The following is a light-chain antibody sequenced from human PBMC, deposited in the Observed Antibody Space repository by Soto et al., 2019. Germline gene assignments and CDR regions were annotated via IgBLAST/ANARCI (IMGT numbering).Light chain of an antibody. V-gene: IGKV3-20*01. J-gene: IGKJ2*01. CDR3: QQYGGSPPYT. CDR2: GAS. Sequence: EIVLTQSPGTLSLSPGERATLSCRASQSLSSSYLAWYQQKPGQAPRLLIYGASSRATGIPDRFSGSRSATGFTLTISSREPEDFAVYYCQQYGGSPPYTFGQGTKVEIK. CDR1: QSLSSSY.